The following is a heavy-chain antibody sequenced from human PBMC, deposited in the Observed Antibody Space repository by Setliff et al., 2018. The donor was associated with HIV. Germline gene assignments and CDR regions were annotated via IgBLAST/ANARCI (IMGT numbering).Heavy chain of an antibody. D-gene: IGHD6-19*01. V-gene: IGHV3-11*04. J-gene: IGHJ4*02. Sequence: PGGSLRLSCAASGFTFRDHYMTWIRKAPGKGLEWISYISSSGSTTYYADSVKGRFTISRDNTKNSLYLQMNSLRAGDTAVYYCARDPRSGWYLGFFDYWGQGTLVTVSS. CDR2: ISSSGSTT. CDR1: GFTFRDHY. CDR3: ARDPRSGWYLGFFDY.